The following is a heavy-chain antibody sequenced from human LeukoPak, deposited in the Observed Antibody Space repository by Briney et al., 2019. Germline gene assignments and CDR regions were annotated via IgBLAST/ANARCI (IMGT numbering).Heavy chain of an antibody. V-gene: IGHV3-48*01. Sequence: PGGSLRLSCAASGFTFSSYSMNWVRQAPGKGLEWVSDISSSSSTIYYADSVKGRFTISRDNAKNSLYLQMNSLRAEDTAVYYCASLGCSSTSCYNYWGQGTLVTVSS. D-gene: IGHD2-2*02. J-gene: IGHJ4*02. CDR1: GFTFSSYS. CDR2: ISSSSSTI. CDR3: ASLGCSSTSCYNY.